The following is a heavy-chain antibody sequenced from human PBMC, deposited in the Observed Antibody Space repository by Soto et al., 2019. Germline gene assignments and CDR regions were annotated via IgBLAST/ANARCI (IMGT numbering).Heavy chain of an antibody. D-gene: IGHD6-19*01. CDR1: GGPISSSNW. Sequence: SETLSLTCAVSGGPISSSNWWSWVRQPPGKGLEWIGEIYHSGSTNYNPSLKSRVTISVDKSKNQFSLELSSVTAADTAVYYCARPLATQTVAGLHFWGRGTLVTVSS. J-gene: IGHJ4*02. CDR3: ARPLATQTVAGLHF. V-gene: IGHV4-4*02. CDR2: IYHSGST.